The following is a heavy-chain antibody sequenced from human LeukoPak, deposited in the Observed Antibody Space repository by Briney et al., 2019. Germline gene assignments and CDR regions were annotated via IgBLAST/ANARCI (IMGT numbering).Heavy chain of an antibody. V-gene: IGHV3-66*01. CDR1: GFIVSSNH. CDR2: IYSDGGT. Sequence: GGSLRLSCAASGFIVSSNHMSWVRQAPGKGLEWVSIIYSDGGTYYADSVKGRFTVSRDNSKNTLYLQMNSLRAEDTAVYYCARDSVDTVMVTKFDSWGQGSLVTVSS. CDR3: ARDSVDTVMVTKFDS. D-gene: IGHD5-18*01. J-gene: IGHJ4*02.